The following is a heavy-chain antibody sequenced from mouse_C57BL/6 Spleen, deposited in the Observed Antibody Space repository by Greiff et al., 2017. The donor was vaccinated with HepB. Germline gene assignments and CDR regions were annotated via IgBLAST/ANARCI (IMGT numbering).Heavy chain of an antibody. CDR2: IDPSDSYT. D-gene: IGHD1-1*01. J-gene: IGHJ1*03. Sequence: QVQLQQPGAELVKPGASVKLSCKASGYTFTSYWMQWVKQRPGQGLEWIGEIDPSDSYTNCNQKFKGKATLTVDTSSSTAYMQLSSLTSEDSAVYYCARRGFDYGSSPYWYFDVWGTGTTVTVSS. CDR3: ARRGFDYGSSPYWYFDV. V-gene: IGHV1-50*01. CDR1: GYTFTSYW.